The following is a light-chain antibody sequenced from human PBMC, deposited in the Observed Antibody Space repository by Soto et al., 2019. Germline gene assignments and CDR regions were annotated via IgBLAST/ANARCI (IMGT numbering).Light chain of an antibody. J-gene: IGKJ5*01. CDR1: PGISSA. Sequence: AIQLPQSPSSLSASVADRVTITCRASPGISSALAWYQQKPGKAPKLLIYDASSLASGVPSRFSGSGSGTDFTLTISSLQPEDFANYYCQHFNSYPITFGHGTRLVSK. CDR3: QHFNSYPIT. CDR2: DAS. V-gene: IGKV1-13*02.